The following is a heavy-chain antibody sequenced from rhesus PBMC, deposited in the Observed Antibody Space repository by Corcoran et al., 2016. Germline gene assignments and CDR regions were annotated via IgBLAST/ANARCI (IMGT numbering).Heavy chain of an antibody. CDR1: GGSISGYY. V-gene: IGHV4-127*01. Sequence: QVQLQESGPGVVKPSETLSLTCAVSGGSISGYYLWSWFRPPPGKGVEWIGYIGGRSGSTKDNPSIKSRVTISKDTSKNQFSLKLSAVTAADTAVYYCARDRGSGWFDYWGQGVLVTVSS. CDR3: ARDRGSGWFDY. D-gene: IGHD6-31*01. CDR2: IGGRSGST. J-gene: IGHJ4*01.